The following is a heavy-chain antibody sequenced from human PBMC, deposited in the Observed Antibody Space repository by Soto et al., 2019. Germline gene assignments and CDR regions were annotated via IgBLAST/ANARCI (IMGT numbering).Heavy chain of an antibody. CDR1: GFTFSDHY. Sequence: VQLVESGGGLVQPGGSLRLSCAASGFTFSDHYMDWVRQAPGKGLEWVGRTRNKANSYTTEYAASVKGRFTISRDDSKNSLYLQMSSLKTEDTAVYYCARGGYCSSASCHSDYYGMDVWGQGTTVTVSS. CDR3: ARGGYCSSASCHSDYYGMDV. D-gene: IGHD2-15*01. CDR2: TRNKANSYTT. J-gene: IGHJ6*02. V-gene: IGHV3-72*01.